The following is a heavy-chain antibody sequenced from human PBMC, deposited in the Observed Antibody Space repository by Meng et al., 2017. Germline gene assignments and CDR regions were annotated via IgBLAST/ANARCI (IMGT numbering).Heavy chain of an antibody. V-gene: IGHV4-34*01. D-gene: IGHD2/OR15-2a*01. CDR2: INHSGST. CDR3: ARVGSFLRDY. Sequence: QVQLQQWGVGLLEPSETLSLTCAVYGGSFSGYYWSWNRQPPGKGLEWIGEINHSGSTNYNPSLKSRVTISVDTSKNQFSLKLSSVTAADTAVYYCARVGSFLRDYWGQGTLVTVSS. J-gene: IGHJ4*02. CDR1: GGSFSGYY.